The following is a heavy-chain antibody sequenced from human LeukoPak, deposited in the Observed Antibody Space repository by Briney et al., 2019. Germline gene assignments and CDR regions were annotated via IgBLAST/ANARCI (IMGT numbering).Heavy chain of an antibody. V-gene: IGHV4-59*11. J-gene: IGHJ4*02. CDR2: ISYSGST. CDR1: GGSISSHY. CDR3: ARAPGGYNYGALFYFDC. D-gene: IGHD5-18*01. Sequence: SETLPLTCTVSGGSISSHYWSWIRQPPGKGLEWIGYISYSGSTNYNTSLKRRVTISVDTPKNQFSLTLSSVTAADTAVYYCARAPGGYNYGALFYFDCWGQGTLVTVSS.